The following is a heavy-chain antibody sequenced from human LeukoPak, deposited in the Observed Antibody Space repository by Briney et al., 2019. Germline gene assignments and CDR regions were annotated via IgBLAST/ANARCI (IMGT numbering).Heavy chain of an antibody. D-gene: IGHD6-19*01. J-gene: IGHJ4*02. Sequence: PSETLSLTCAVYGGSFSGYYWSWIRQPPGKGLEWIGCLYHSGTTNYNPSLNSRVTISVDTSKNQFSLNLSSVTAADTAVYFCAGGGQWLSFDYWGQGTLVTVSS. CDR3: AGGGQWLSFDY. CDR2: LYHSGTT. CDR1: GGSFSGYY. V-gene: IGHV4-34*11.